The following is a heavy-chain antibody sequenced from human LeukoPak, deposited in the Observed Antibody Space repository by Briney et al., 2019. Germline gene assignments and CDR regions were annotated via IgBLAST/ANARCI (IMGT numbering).Heavy chain of an antibody. CDR2: ISYDGSNK. CDR1: GFTFSSYG. J-gene: IGHJ3*02. Sequence: GGSLTLSCTASGFTFSSYGMHWVRQAPGKGLEWVAVISYDGSNKYYADSVKGRFTISRDNSKNTLYLQMNSLRAEDTAVYYCAKGMVVGAKAGAFDIWGQGTMVTLSS. V-gene: IGHV3-30*18. CDR3: AKGMVVGAKAGAFDI. D-gene: IGHD1-26*01.